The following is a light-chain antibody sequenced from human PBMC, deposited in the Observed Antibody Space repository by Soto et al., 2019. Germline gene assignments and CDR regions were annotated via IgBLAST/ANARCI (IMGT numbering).Light chain of an antibody. Sequence: SVLTPPASVSGSRGQSITISCPGTSSDVGGYNYVSWYQQHPGKAPKLMIYDVSNRPSGVSNRFSGSKSGNTASLTISGLQAEDEADYYCSSYTSSSTLYVFGTGTKVTVL. CDR2: DVS. CDR1: SSDVGGYNY. J-gene: IGLJ1*01. V-gene: IGLV2-14*01. CDR3: SSYTSSSTLYV.